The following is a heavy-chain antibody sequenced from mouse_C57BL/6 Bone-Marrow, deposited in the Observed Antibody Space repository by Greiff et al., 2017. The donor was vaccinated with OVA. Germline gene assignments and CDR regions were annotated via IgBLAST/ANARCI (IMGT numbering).Heavy chain of an antibody. CDR3: VRHSNYEAWFAY. CDR2: IRSKSNNYAT. J-gene: IGHJ3*01. V-gene: IGHV10-1*01. CDR1: GFSFNTYA. Sequence: EVKLMESGGGLVQPKGSLKLSCAASGFSFNTYAMNWVRQAPGKGLEWVARIRSKSNNYATYYADSVKDRFTISRDDSESMLYLQMNNLKTEDTAMYYCVRHSNYEAWFAYWGQGTLVTVSA. D-gene: IGHD2-5*01.